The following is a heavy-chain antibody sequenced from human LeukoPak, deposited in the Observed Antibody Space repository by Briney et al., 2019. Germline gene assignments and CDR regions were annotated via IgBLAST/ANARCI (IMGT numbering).Heavy chain of an antibody. D-gene: IGHD3-10*01. V-gene: IGHV3-21*06. Sequence: PSETLSLTCAVSGVSISSNLWWTWVRQAPGQGLEWVSSISGSSKSIDYADSLKGRFAISRDNARNSLFLQMNSLRVEDTGVYYCVREGSGSTHYMDVWGKGTTVTVSS. J-gene: IGHJ6*03. CDR1: GVSISSNL. CDR3: VREGSGSTHYMDV. CDR2: ISGSSKSI.